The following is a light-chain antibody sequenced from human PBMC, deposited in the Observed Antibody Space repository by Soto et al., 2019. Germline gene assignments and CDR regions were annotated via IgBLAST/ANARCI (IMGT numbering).Light chain of an antibody. CDR1: HSFRSNY. Sequence: EIVLTQSPGTLSLSPGERASLSCRATHSFRSNYLAWYQQKPGRAPRLLIYGASSRATGIPDRFSGSGSGTDITLTISRLEPEDFAVYYCKQYGSSTSAFGGGTKVEI. J-gene: IGKJ4*01. V-gene: IGKV3-20*01. CDR3: KQYGSSTSA. CDR2: GAS.